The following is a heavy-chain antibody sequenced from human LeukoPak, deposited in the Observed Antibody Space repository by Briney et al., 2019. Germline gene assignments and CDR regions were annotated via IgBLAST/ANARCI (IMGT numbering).Heavy chain of an antibody. CDR1: GYTFTSYY. V-gene: IGHV1-46*01. CDR2: INPSGGST. D-gene: IGHD5-18*01. Sequence: ASVKVSCKASGYTFTSYYMHWVRQAPGQGLEWMGIINPSGGSTSYAQKFQGRVTMTRDTSTSTVYMELSSLRSEDTAVYYCARNSPHRDTAMGQFDYWGQGTLVTVSS. CDR3: ARNSPHRDTAMGQFDY. J-gene: IGHJ4*02.